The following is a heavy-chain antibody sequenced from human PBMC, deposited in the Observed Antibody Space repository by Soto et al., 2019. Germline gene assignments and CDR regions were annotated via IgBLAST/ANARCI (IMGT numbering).Heavy chain of an antibody. Sequence: QVQLQESGPGLVKPSQTLSLTCSVSSDSMNSGGYYWSWIRQHPGKGLEWIGYIYSNGDTYYNPSLKSRVTISVDTSKNQFSLNVTSVTAADTALYYCARRGGSSSGYYYYAMDVWGQGTTVTVSS. J-gene: IGHJ6*02. D-gene: IGHD6-6*01. V-gene: IGHV4-31*03. CDR2: IYSNGDT. CDR3: ARRGGSSSGYYYYAMDV. CDR1: SDSMNSGGYY.